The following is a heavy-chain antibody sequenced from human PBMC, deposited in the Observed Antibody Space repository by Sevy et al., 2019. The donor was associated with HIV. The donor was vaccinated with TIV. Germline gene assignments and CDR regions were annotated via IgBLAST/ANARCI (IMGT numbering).Heavy chain of an antibody. Sequence: SETLSLTCSVSSGSLGNYYWYWIRQTPGKGLEWLGLIYYSGNTNYNPSLKSRVPMSMDTSRNQFSLRLDSLTAADTAVYYCARRAFLGDYFESWGQGILVTVSS. J-gene: IGHJ4*03. CDR2: IYYSGNT. CDR3: ARRAFLGDYFES. V-gene: IGHV4-59*08. CDR1: SGSLGNYY. D-gene: IGHD3-16*01.